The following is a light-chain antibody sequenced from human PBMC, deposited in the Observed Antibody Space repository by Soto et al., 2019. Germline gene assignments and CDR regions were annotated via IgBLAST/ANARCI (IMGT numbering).Light chain of an antibody. CDR1: QGIRSS. Sequence: DIQMTQSPSSLSASVGDSVTITCRASQGIRSSLNWYQQKPGKAPKFLIYDASKLESGVPSRFTGSRYETAFLLTVTSMQTVEFAITFCQHTYDLTRTFGQGTTVEIK. CDR2: DAS. V-gene: IGKV1-39*01. J-gene: IGKJ1*01. CDR3: QHTYDLTRT.